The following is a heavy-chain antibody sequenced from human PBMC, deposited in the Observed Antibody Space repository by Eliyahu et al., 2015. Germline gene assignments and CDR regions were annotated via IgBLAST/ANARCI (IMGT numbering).Heavy chain of an antibody. Sequence: EVQLVESGGGLVKPGGSLRLXCXASGXTXSXYSMXWVRQAPGKGLXWVSSISSSSSYIYYADSVKGRFTISRDNAKNSLYLQMNSLRAEDTAVYYCARELVGSSWYPNWFDPWGQGTLVTVSS. CDR2: ISSSSSYI. CDR3: ARELVGSSWYPNWFDP. CDR1: GXTXSXYS. V-gene: IGHV3-21*01. J-gene: IGHJ5*02. D-gene: IGHD6-13*01.